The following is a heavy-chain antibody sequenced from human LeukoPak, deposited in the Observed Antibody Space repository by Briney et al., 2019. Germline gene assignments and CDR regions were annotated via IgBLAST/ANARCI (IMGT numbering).Heavy chain of an antibody. J-gene: IGHJ4*02. V-gene: IGHV3-33*01. CDR2: IWYDGSNK. D-gene: IGHD6-13*01. Sequence: GGSLRLSCAASGFTFRRYGMHWVRQAPGKGLEWVAVIWYDGSNKYYADSVKGRFTISRDNSKNTLYLQMNSLRAEDTAVYYCARERDDSSSWYIDYWGQGTLVTVSS. CDR1: GFTFRRYG. CDR3: ARERDDSSSWYIDY.